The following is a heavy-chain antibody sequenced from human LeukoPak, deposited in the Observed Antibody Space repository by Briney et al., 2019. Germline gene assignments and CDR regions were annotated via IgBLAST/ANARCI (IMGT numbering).Heavy chain of an antibody. D-gene: IGHD6-6*01. CDR1: GFTFSSYA. J-gene: IGHJ4*02. Sequence: GGSLRLSCAASGFTFSSYAMSWVRQAPGKGLEWVSAISGSGGSTYYADSVKGRFTISRDNSKNTLYLQMNSLRAEDTAIYYCARDRDFSVLAARGLPFDYWGQGTLVTVSS. V-gene: IGHV3-23*01. CDR2: ISGSGGST. CDR3: ARDRDFSVLAARGLPFDY.